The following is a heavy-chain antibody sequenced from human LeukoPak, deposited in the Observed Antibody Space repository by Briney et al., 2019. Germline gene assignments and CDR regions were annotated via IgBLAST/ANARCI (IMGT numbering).Heavy chain of an antibody. Sequence: PGGSLRLSCAASGFTFSSYAMSWVRQPPGKGLEWIGEINHSGSTNYNPSLKSRVTISVDTSKNQFSLKLSSVTAADTAVYYCAREGRSSPFDYWGQGTLVTVSS. CDR2: INHSGST. V-gene: IGHV4-34*01. CDR3: AREGRSSPFDY. J-gene: IGHJ4*02. CDR1: GFTFSSYA. D-gene: IGHD6-13*01.